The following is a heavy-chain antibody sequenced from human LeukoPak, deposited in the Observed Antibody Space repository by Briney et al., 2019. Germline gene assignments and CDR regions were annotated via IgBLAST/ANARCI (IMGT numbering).Heavy chain of an antibody. CDR1: GFTFSSYS. CDR2: IRGSGGGT. CDR3: AKVQLVAAFDI. D-gene: IGHD6-13*01. J-gene: IGHJ3*02. Sequence: PGGSLRLSCAASGFTFSSYSLSWVRQAPGKGLEWVSAIRGSGGGTYYADSVKGRFTISRDNSKNTLYMQMNSLRVEDTAVYYCAKVQLVAAFDIWGQGTMVTVSS. V-gene: IGHV3-23*01.